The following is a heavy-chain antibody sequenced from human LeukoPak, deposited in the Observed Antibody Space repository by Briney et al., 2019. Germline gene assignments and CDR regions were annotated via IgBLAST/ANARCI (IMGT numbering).Heavy chain of an antibody. CDR3: AKDNRRHYTSGPNPDSLH. CDR2: ISWNSGTI. J-gene: IGHJ4*02. V-gene: IGHV3-9*01. D-gene: IGHD6-19*01. CDR1: GFIFNNYA. Sequence: GGSLRLSCAGSGFIFNNYAMHWVRHPPGKGLEWVSGISWNSGTIDYADAVRGRFTTSRDNAKNSLYLQMDSLRVEDTAFYYCAKDNRRHYTSGPNPDSLHWGQGALVTVSS.